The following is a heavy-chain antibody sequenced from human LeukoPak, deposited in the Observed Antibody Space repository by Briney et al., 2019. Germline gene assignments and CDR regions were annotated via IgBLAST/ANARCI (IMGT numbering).Heavy chain of an antibody. CDR3: AREGSYGSGSYFSYNWFDP. Sequence: SVKVSCKASGGTFSSYAISWVRQAPGQGLEWMGGVIPIFGTANYAQKFQGRVTITADESTSTAYMELSSLRSEDTAVYYCAREGSYGSGSYFSYNWFDPWGQGTLVTVSS. J-gene: IGHJ5*02. D-gene: IGHD3-10*01. V-gene: IGHV1-69*13. CDR1: GGTFSSYA. CDR2: VIPIFGTA.